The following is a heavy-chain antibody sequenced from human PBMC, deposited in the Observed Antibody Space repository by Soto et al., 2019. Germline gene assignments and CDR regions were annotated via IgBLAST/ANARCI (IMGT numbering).Heavy chain of an antibody. CDR3: ARDRPVGRHGMDV. CDR2: IYSGGST. Sequence: EVQLVESGGGLIQPGGSLRLSCAASGFTVSSNYMSWVRQAPGKGLEWVSVIYSGGSTYYADSVKGRFTISRDNSKNTRYLQMNSLRAEDTSVYYCARDRPVGRHGMDVWGQGTTVTV. J-gene: IGHJ6*02. D-gene: IGHD2-2*01. CDR1: GFTVSSNY. V-gene: IGHV3-53*01.